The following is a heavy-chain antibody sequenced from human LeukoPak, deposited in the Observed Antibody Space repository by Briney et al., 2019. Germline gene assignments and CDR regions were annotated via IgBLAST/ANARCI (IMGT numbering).Heavy chain of an antibody. J-gene: IGHJ4*02. CDR2: ISTYNGNT. D-gene: IGHD3-3*01. CDR1: GYTFTSYG. CDR3: ARDARVRIFGVVNY. V-gene: IGHV1-18*01. Sequence: ASVKVSCKASGYTFTSYGISWVRQAPGQGLEWMGWISTYNGNTNYAQKLQGRVTMTTDTSTSTAYMELRSLRSDDTAVYYCARDARVRIFGVVNYWGQGTLVTVSS.